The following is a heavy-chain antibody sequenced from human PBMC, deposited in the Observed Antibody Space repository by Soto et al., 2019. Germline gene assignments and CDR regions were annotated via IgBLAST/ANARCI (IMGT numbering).Heavy chain of an antibody. J-gene: IGHJ4*02. V-gene: IGHV4-59*01. CDR3: ARVGGVAARTFDY. D-gene: IGHD6-6*01. Sequence: PSETLSLTCTVSGGSINDFYWSWIRQPPGKGLEWIGYIYYSGSTDYNPSLKGRVTISVGASKNQFSLKLRSVTAADTAVYYCARVGGVAARTFDYWGQGTPATVYS. CDR2: IYYSGST. CDR1: GGSINDFY.